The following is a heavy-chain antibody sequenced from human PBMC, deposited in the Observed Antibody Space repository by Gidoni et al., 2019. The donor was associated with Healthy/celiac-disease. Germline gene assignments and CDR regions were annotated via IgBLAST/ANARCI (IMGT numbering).Heavy chain of an antibody. CDR3: AREGDYGGNSLYFDL. Sequence: EVQLVETGGGLIQPGGSLRLSCAASGFTVSSNYMSWVRQAPGKGLESGSVIYSGGSTYYADSVKGRFTISRDNSKNTLYLQMNSLRAEDTAVYYCAREGDYGGNSLYFDLWGRGTLVTVSS. CDR1: GFTVSSNY. CDR2: IYSGGST. V-gene: IGHV3-53*02. J-gene: IGHJ2*01. D-gene: IGHD4-17*01.